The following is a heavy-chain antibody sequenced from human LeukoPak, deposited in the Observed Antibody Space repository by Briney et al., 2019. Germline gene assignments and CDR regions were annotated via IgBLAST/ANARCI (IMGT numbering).Heavy chain of an antibody. D-gene: IGHD2-15*01. CDR2: IGRSGSYI. J-gene: IGHJ5*01. CDR3: AIDLAHCSGDMCYHIRFHS. CDR1: GFTFGIYA. Sequence: PGGSLRLSCAASGFTFGIYAMNWVRQAPGKGLEWVSSIGRSGSYIYYADSVKGRFTISRDNAKGSLYLQMNSLRAEDTAGYYCAIDLAHCSGDMCYHIRFHSWGQGTLVTVPS. V-gene: IGHV3-21*01.